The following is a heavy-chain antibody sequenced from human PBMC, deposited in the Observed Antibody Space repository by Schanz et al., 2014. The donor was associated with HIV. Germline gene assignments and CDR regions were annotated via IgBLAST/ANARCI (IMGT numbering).Heavy chain of an antibody. Sequence: QLLESGGGLVQPGGSLRLSCVASGFTFNNYAMTWVRQAPGKGLEWVARSRVKSDSYATEYAASVTGRFTISRDDSKNSVYLQMNSLNIEDTAVYYCRGYRFYYGVDFWGQGTTVTVS. CDR3: RGYRFYYGVDF. J-gene: IGHJ6*02. CDR1: GFTFNNYA. D-gene: IGHD5-18*01. CDR2: SRVKSDSYAT. V-gene: IGHV3-72*01.